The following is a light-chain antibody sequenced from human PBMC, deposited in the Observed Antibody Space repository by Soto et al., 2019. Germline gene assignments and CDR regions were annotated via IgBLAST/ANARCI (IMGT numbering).Light chain of an antibody. V-gene: IGKV2-28*01. CDR1: QSLLHSNGYNY. J-gene: IGKJ1*01. Sequence: DIVMTQSPLSLPVTPGEPASISCRSSQSLLHSNGYNYLDWYLQKPGQSPQLLIYLGSNRASGVPDRFSGSGSVTDFTLKISRLEAEDVGVYYCMQPLQSWTFGQGTKVEIK. CDR3: MQPLQSWT. CDR2: LGS.